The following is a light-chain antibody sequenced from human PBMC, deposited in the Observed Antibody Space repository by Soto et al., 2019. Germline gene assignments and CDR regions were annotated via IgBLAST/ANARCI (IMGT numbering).Light chain of an antibody. V-gene: IGKV3-20*01. CDR1: QSVSNNY. CDR2: GAS. J-gene: IGKJ5*01. Sequence: EIVLTQSPGTLSLSPGERATPSCRASQSVSNNYLAWYQQKPGQAPRLLIYGASTRATGFPARFSGSGSGTDFTLTISRVAPEDFAVYYCQQYVGLPITFGQGTRLEIK. CDR3: QQYVGLPIT.